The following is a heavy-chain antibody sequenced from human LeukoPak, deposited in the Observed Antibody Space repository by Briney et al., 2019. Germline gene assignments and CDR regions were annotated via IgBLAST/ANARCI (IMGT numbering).Heavy chain of an antibody. D-gene: IGHD3-10*01. V-gene: IGHV5-10-1*01. Sequence: GESLRIPCKASGYRFTSYWISWVRQMPGEGLEWMGRIDPSDSDTNYSPSFQGHVTMSVDKSISTAYLQWSSLKASDTAMYFCARHVNWRSGQSWFDPWGQGTLVTVSS. CDR1: GYRFTSYW. CDR3: ARHVNWRSGQSWFDP. CDR2: IDPSDSDT. J-gene: IGHJ5*02.